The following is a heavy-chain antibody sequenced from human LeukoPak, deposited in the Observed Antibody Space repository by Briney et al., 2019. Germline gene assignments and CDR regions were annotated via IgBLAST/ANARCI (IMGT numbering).Heavy chain of an antibody. D-gene: IGHD2-2*01. CDR1: GYTFTGYY. CDR2: INPNSGGT. V-gene: IGHV1-2*02. Sequence: AASVKVSCKASGYTFTGYYMHWVRQAPGQGLEWIGWINPNSGGTNCAQKFQGGVTMTRDTSITTAYMELSSLRSDDTAVYYCARDVGEYCSSTNCYASHYWGQGTLVTVSS. CDR3: ARDVGEYCSSTNCYASHY. J-gene: IGHJ4*02.